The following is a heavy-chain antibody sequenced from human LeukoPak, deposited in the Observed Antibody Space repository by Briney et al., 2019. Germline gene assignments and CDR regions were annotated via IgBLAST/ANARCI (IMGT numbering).Heavy chain of an antibody. CDR3: ARMGVYYYYYYIDV. J-gene: IGHJ6*03. D-gene: IGHD2-8*01. V-gene: IGHV4-59*01. Sequence: SETLSLTCTVAGGSISSYYWSWIRQPPGKGLEWIGYIYYSGSTNYNPSLKSRVTISVDTSTNQFSLKLSSVTAADTAVYYCARMGVYYYYYYIDVWGKGTTVTVSS. CDR2: IYYSGST. CDR1: GGSISSYY.